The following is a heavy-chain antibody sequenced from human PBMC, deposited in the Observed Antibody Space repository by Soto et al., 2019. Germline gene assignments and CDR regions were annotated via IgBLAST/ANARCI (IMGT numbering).Heavy chain of an antibody. V-gene: IGHV3-23*01. J-gene: IGHJ6*02. CDR1: GFTFSSYA. Sequence: LRLSCAASGFTFSSYAMSWVRQAPGKGLEWVSAISGSGGSTYYADSVKGRFTISRDNSKNTLYLQMNSLRAEDTAVYYCASIAARPYYYYGMDVWGQGTTVTVSS. D-gene: IGHD6-6*01. CDR2: ISGSGGST. CDR3: ASIAARPYYYYGMDV.